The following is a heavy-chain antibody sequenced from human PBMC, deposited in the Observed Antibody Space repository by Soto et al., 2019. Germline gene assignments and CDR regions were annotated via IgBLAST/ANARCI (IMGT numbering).Heavy chain of an antibody. CDR2: MNAGNGNT. CDR3: ARARITMIVVVPFDP. D-gene: IGHD3-22*01. J-gene: IGHJ5*02. Sequence: ASVKVSCKASGYTFTSYAMHWVRQAPGQRLEWMGWMNAGNGNTKYSQKFQGRVTITRDTSASTAYMELSSLRSEDTAVYYCARARITMIVVVPFDPWGQGTLVTVSS. V-gene: IGHV1-3*01. CDR1: GYTFTSYA.